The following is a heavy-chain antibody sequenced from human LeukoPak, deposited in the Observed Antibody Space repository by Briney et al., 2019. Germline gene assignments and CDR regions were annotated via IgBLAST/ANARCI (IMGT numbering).Heavy chain of an antibody. Sequence: SETLSLTCTVSGGSISNYYWSWIRQPPGKGLEWIGYIYYSGSTKYNPSLKSRVTISVDTSKNQFSLKLRSVTAADTAVYYCAKGRYSYEYRGQGTLVTVSS. CDR3: AKGRYSYEY. CDR2: IYYSGST. V-gene: IGHV4-59*01. D-gene: IGHD5-18*01. CDR1: GGSISNYY. J-gene: IGHJ4*02.